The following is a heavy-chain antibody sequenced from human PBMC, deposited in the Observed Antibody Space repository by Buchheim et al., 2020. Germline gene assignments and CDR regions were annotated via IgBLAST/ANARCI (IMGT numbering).Heavy chain of an antibody. V-gene: IGHV3-7*01. Sequence: EVQLVESGGGLVQPGGSLRLSCAASGFTFSSYWMSWVRQAPGKGLEWVANIKQDGSEKYYVDSVKGRFTISRENAKNSLYLQMNSLRAEDTAVYYCARVPGAYYDFWSGYWNYYGMDVWGQGTT. CDR2: IKQDGSEK. CDR1: GFTFSSYW. J-gene: IGHJ6*02. CDR3: ARVPGAYYDFWSGYWNYYGMDV. D-gene: IGHD3-3*01.